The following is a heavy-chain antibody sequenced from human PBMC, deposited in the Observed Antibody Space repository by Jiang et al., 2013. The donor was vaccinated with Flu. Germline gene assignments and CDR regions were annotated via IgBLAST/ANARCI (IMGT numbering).Heavy chain of an antibody. V-gene: IGHV5-10-1*01. CDR1: GYNFTTYW. CDR3: ARPYPYDFWSGYYHGMDV. D-gene: IGHD3-3*01. J-gene: IGHJ6*04. Sequence: GAEVKKPGESLRISCKASGYNFTTYWISWVRQMPGRGPEWMGRIDPSDSYTKYSPSFQGRVSMSADKSIATAYLQWSSLKASDTAVYYCARPYPYDFWSGYYHGMDVWGKGTTVTVSS. CDR2: IDPSDSYT.